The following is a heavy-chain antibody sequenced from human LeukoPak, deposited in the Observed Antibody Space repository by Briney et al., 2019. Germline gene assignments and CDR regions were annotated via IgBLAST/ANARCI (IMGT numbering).Heavy chain of an antibody. D-gene: IGHD6-6*01. Sequence: NPSETLSLTCTVSGGSISSYYWSWIRQPPGKGLEWIGYIYYSGSTNYNPSLKSRVTISVDTSKNQFSLKLSSVTAADTAVYYCARDGPSIAARYNWFDPWGQGTLVTVSS. V-gene: IGHV4-59*12. CDR1: GGSISSYY. J-gene: IGHJ5*02. CDR2: IYYSGST. CDR3: ARDGPSIAARYNWFDP.